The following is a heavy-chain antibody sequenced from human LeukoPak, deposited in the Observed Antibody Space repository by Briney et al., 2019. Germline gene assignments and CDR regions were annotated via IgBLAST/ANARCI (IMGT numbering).Heavy chain of an antibody. J-gene: IGHJ4*02. Sequence: GGSLRLSCTSSGFTFSSYGLHWVRQAPGKGLEWVAFIRYDGSNKYYADSVKGRFTISKDKSKSTLYLQMNSLRPEDTAIFYCARPLGYSSGWAFDYWGQGTLVTVSS. CDR3: ARPLGYSSGWAFDY. CDR2: IRYDGSNK. D-gene: IGHD6-19*01. V-gene: IGHV3-30*02. CDR1: GFTFSSYG.